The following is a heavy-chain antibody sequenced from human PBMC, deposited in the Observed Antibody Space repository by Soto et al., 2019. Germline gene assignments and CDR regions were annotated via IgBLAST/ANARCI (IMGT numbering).Heavy chain of an antibody. D-gene: IGHD6-19*01. Sequence: QLQESGPGLVKPSETLSLTCTVSGGSISSFYWSWIRQAAGKGLEWIGRIYTSGITNYNPSLKSRVTLSLDTSKNQFSLKLRSVTAADTAVYYCARVGMVGTVLGSWFDAWGQGTLVTVSS. J-gene: IGHJ5*02. CDR1: GGSISSFY. CDR3: ARVGMVGTVLGSWFDA. CDR2: IYTSGIT. V-gene: IGHV4-4*07.